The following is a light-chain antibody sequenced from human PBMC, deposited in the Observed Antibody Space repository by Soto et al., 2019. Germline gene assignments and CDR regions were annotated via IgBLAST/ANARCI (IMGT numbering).Light chain of an antibody. CDR1: SSDVGGYNY. CDR2: DVS. J-gene: IGLJ2*01. V-gene: IGLV2-11*01. Sequence: QSALTQPRSVSGSPGQSVTISCTGTSSDVGGYNYVSWYQQHPGKAPKLMIYDVSKRPSGVPDRFSGSKSGNTASLTISGLQAEDEADYYCCSYACSYTSLLFGGGTKLTVL. CDR3: CSYACSYTSLL.